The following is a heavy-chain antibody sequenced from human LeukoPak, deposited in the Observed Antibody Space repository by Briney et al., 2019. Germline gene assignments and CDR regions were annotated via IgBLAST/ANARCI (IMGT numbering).Heavy chain of an antibody. J-gene: IGHJ6*03. Sequence: GTSVKVSCKASGFTFTSSAMQWVRRARGQRLEWIGWIVVGSGNTNYAQKFQERATITRDMSTSTAYMELSSLRSEDTAVYYCAAGYGGNFYYYYMDVWGKGTTVTVSS. CDR1: GFTFTSSA. CDR2: IVVGSGNT. D-gene: IGHD4-23*01. CDR3: AAGYGGNFYYYYMDV. V-gene: IGHV1-58*02.